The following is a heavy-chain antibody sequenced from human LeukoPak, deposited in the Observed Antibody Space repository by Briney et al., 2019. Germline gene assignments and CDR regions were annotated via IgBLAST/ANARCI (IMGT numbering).Heavy chain of an antibody. CDR1: GGSFSGYY. CDR2: INHSGST. V-gene: IGHV4-34*01. J-gene: IGHJ4*02. Sequence: SETLSLTCAVYGGSFSGYYWSWICQPPGKGLEWVGEINHSGSTDYNPSLKSRVTISVDTSKNQFSLKLSSVTAADTAVYYCARVELETGPPDYWGQGTLVTVSS. D-gene: IGHD1-1*01. CDR3: ARVELETGPPDY.